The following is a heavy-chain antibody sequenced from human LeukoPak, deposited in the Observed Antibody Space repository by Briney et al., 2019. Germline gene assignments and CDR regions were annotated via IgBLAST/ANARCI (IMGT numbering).Heavy chain of an antibody. CDR3: AKDEYYYDSSGRYFDL. D-gene: IGHD3-22*01. CDR2: ISGSDAST. V-gene: IGHV3-23*01. Sequence: GGSLRLSCVASGFTFISYAMNWVRQAPGKGLEWVSGISGSDASTHYADSVKGRFTISRDNSKNTVYLQMNSLRVEDTAVYYCAKDEYYYDSSGRYFDLWGRGTLVTVSS. CDR1: GFTFISYA. J-gene: IGHJ2*01.